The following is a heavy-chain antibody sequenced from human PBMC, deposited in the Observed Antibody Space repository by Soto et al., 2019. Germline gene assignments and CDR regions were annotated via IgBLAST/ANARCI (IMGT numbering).Heavy chain of an antibody. CDR2: INSDGSST. V-gene: IGHV3-74*01. CDR1: GFTFSSYW. J-gene: IGHJ6*02. Sequence: GGSLRLSCAASGFTFSSYWMHWVRQAPGKGLVWVSRINSDGSSTSYADSVKGRFTISRDNAKNTLYLQMNSLRAEDTAVYYCARYSNYPYYYYGMDVWGQGTTVTVSS. D-gene: IGHD4-4*01. CDR3: ARYSNYPYYYYGMDV.